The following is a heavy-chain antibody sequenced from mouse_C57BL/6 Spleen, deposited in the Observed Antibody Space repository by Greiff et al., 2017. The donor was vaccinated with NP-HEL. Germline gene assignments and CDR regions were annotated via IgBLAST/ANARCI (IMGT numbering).Heavy chain of an antibody. V-gene: IGHV5-17*01. D-gene: IGHD6-1*01. J-gene: IGHJ4*01. CDR3: ARQAGGAMDY. CDR1: GFTFSDYG. CDR2: ISSGSSTI. Sequence: EVKVVESGGGLVKPGGSLKLSCAASGFTFSDYGMHWVRQAPEKGLEWVAYISSGSSTIYYADTVKGRFTISRDNAKNTLFLQMTSLRSEDTAMYYCARQAGGAMDYWGQGTSVTVSS.